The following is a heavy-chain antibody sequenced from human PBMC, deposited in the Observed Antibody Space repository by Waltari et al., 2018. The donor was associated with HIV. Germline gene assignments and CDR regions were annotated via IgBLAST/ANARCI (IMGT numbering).Heavy chain of an antibody. Sequence: QVQLVQSGAEVKKPGASVKVSCKASGYTFTGYYMHWVRQAPGQGLEWMGWINPNSGGTNYVQKFQGRVTMTRDTSISTAYMELSRLRSDDTAVYYCARDRPPEQGFDPWGQGTLVTVSS. V-gene: IGHV1-2*02. CDR2: INPNSGGT. CDR3: ARDRPPEQGFDP. CDR1: GYTFTGYY. J-gene: IGHJ5*02.